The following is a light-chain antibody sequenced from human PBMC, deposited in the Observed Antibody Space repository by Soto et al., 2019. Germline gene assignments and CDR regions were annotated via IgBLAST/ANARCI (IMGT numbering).Light chain of an antibody. CDR2: INSDGSH. CDR1: SGHSSNA. CDR3: QAWGTGIGV. Sequence: QLVLTQSPSASASLGASVELTCTLSSGHSSNAIAWHQQQPEKGPRYLMKINSDGSHSKGDGIPDRFSGSSSGAERYLTISSLQSEDEADYYCQAWGTGIGVFGGGTKLTVL. J-gene: IGLJ2*01. V-gene: IGLV4-69*01.